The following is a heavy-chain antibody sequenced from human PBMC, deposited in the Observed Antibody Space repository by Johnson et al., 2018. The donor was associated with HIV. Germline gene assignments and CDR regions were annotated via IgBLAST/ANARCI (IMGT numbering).Heavy chain of an antibody. J-gene: IGHJ3*02. V-gene: IGHV3-9*01. CDR2: ISWNSGSI. CDR1: GFTFDDYA. D-gene: IGHD1-1*01. Sequence: QLVESGGGVVQPGRSLRLSCAASGFTFDDYAMHWVRQAPGKGLEWVSGISWNSGSIGYADSVKGRFTISRDNAKNSLYLQMNSLRAEDTALYYCARVMEPRDAFDIWGQGTMVTVSS. CDR3: ARVMEPRDAFDI.